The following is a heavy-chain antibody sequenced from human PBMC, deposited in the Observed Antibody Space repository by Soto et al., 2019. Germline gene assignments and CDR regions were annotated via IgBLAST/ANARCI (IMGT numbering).Heavy chain of an antibody. CDR1: GFTFATYH. D-gene: IGHD3-3*01. CDR2: AKQDGSAK. CDR3: ARWRGQKSEVDY. Sequence: EVQLVESGGGLVQPGGSLRLSCAAAGFTFATYHMSWVRQAPGKGLEWVASAKQDGSAKDYVDSVKGRFTISRDNAKSSVYLQMNSLRAEDTAVYYCARWRGQKSEVDYWGQGTLVTVSS. V-gene: IGHV3-7*01. J-gene: IGHJ4*02.